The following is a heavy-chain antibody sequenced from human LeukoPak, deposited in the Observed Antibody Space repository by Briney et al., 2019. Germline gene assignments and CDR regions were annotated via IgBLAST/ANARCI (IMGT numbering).Heavy chain of an antibody. D-gene: IGHD5-18*01. CDR2: IYYSGST. Sequence: SETLSLTCTVSGGSISSSSYYWGWIRQPPGKGLEWIGSIYYSGSTYYNPSLKSRVTISVDTSKNQFSLKLSSVTAADTAVYYRARRVYWAAMVLYYFDYWGQGTLVTVSS. V-gene: IGHV4-39*01. J-gene: IGHJ4*02. CDR1: GGSISSSSYY. CDR3: ARRVYWAAMVLYYFDY.